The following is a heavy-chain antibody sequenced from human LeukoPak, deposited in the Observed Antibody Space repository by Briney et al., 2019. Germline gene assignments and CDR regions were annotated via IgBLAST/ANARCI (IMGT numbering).Heavy chain of an antibody. CDR1: GGSFNSYY. J-gene: IGHJ4*02. D-gene: IGHD6-13*01. Sequence: SETLSLTCAVYGGSFNSYYWSWIRQPPGKGLEWIGEINHSGSTNYNPSLKSRVTISVDTSKNQFSLKLTSVTAADTAVYYCARAKIAAAVHFDYWGRGTLVTVSS. CDR3: ARAKIAAAVHFDY. V-gene: IGHV4-34*01. CDR2: INHSGST.